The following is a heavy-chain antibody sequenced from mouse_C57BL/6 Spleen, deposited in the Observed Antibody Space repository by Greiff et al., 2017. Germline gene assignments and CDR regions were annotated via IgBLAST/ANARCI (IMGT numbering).Heavy chain of an antibody. V-gene: IGHV1-26*01. CDR2: INPNNGGT. CDR1: GYTFTDYY. J-gene: IGHJ3*01. CDR3: ARGGFAY. Sequence: VQLQQSGPELVKPGASVKISCKASGYTFTDYYMNWVKQSHGKSLEWIGDINPNNGGTSYNQKFKGKAKLTVDKSSSTAYMELRSLTSEDSAVYYCARGGFAYWGQGTLVTVSA.